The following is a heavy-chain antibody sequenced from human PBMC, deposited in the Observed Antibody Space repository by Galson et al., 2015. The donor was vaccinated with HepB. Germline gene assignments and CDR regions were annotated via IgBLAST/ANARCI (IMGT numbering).Heavy chain of an antibody. CDR1: GFTSSNYG. CDR2: IWYDGSRR. Sequence: SLRLSCAASGFTSSNYGMHWVRQAPGKGLEWVAVIWYDGSRRYYADSVKGRFTISRDNSKNTLYLQVDSLRAEDTAVYYCATGPGNSGDYSTGWFEYFHLWGQGTLVTVSS. V-gene: IGHV3-33*03. D-gene: IGHD2-2*01. CDR3: ATGPGNSGDYSTGWFEYFHL. J-gene: IGHJ1*01.